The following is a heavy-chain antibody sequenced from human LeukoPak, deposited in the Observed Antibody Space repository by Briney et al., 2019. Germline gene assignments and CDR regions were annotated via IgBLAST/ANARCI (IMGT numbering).Heavy chain of an antibody. CDR1: GYTFTNYH. V-gene: IGHV1-2*06. CDR3: ARDRGVPGPGNALDI. Sequence: ASVKVSCKASGYTFTNYHMHWVGQAPGQGLEWLGLVKPKSGDSDFVQKFRGRVTVTTDVSTTTIHMELSNLRSDDTAVYYCARDRGVPGPGNALDIWGQGTMVTVSS. J-gene: IGHJ3*02. CDR2: VKPKSGDS. D-gene: IGHD2-8*01.